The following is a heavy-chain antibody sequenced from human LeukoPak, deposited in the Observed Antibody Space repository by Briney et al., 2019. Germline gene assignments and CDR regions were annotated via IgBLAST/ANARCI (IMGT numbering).Heavy chain of an antibody. D-gene: IGHD6-6*01. Sequence: GESLKISCKASGYSFSSFWIGWVRQMPGKGLEWMGIIYPGDPDARYSPSFQGQVSISADKSISTAYLQWSSLKASDTAVYYCARGPCEYYLDLWGQGTLVTVSS. J-gene: IGHJ4*02. CDR2: IYPGDPDA. CDR1: GYSFSSFW. V-gene: IGHV5-51*01. CDR3: ARGPCEYYLDL.